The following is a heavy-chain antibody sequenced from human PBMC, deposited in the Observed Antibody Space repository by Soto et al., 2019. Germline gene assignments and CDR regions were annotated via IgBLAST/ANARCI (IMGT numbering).Heavy chain of an antibody. CDR3: VRATYFSNISGYTLSFGY. V-gene: IGHV3-72*01. D-gene: IGHD3-22*01. CDR2: SRDKAQGYST. J-gene: IGHJ4*02. CDR1: GFTLSDHY. Sequence: EVQLVESGGGLVQPGGSLSLSCAGSGFTLSDHYIDCVRQAPGKGLEWVCRSRDKAQGYSTPYSASMKGRLTTSRDESKISGYLQMNSLKTEDTPVSYCVRATYFSNISGYTLSFGYWGQGALVTVSS.